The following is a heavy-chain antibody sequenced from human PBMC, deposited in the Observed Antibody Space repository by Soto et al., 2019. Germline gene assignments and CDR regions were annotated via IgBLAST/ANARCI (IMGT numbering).Heavy chain of an antibody. D-gene: IGHD2-15*01. Sequence: PSETLSLTCTVSGGSISSYYWSWIRQPPGKGLEWIGYIYYSGSTNYNPSLKSRVTISVDTSKNQFSLKLSSVTAADTAVYYCASGCSGGSCPLDYYYYYYMDVWGKGTTVTVSS. CDR1: GGSISSYY. CDR2: IYYSGST. J-gene: IGHJ6*03. CDR3: ASGCSGGSCPLDYYYYYYMDV. V-gene: IGHV4-59*01.